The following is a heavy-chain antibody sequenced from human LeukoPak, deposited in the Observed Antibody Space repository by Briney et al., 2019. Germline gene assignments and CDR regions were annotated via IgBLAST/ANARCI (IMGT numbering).Heavy chain of an antibody. Sequence: ASVKVSCKTSGYTFNAYYMHWVRQAPGQGLEWMGWINPNSGGSNYAQKFQGRVTMTSDTSINTAYMELSRLISDDTAVYYCAGDGYNSRRFFDYWGQGTLVTVSS. J-gene: IGHJ4*02. CDR3: AGDGYNSRRFFDY. CDR1: GYTFNAYY. V-gene: IGHV1-2*02. CDR2: INPNSGGS. D-gene: IGHD5-24*01.